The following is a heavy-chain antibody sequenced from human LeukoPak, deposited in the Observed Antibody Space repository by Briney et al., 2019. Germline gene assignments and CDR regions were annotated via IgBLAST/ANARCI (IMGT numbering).Heavy chain of an antibody. CDR1: GFTVSSNY. J-gene: IGHJ4*02. V-gene: IGHV3-66*01. Sequence: HSGGSLRLSCAASGFTVSSNYMSWVRQAPGKGLEWVSVIYSGGSTYYADSVKGRFTISRDNSKNTLYLQMNSLRAEDTAVYYCAKSSPPPLRYWGQGTLVTVSS. CDR3: AKSSPPPLRY. CDR2: IYSGGST.